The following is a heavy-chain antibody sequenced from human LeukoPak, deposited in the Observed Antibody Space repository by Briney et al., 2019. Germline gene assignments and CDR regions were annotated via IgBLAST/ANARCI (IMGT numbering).Heavy chain of an antibody. J-gene: IGHJ2*01. CDR1: GGSFSAYD. CDR2: FNHSGST. Sequence: SETLSLTCAVYGGSFSAYDFNWIRQSPGKGLEWLGEFNHSGSTKYNPSLKSRLIISLDTSNKQFSLKPNSVTAADTAVYYCATLQGSGWYFDFWGRGTLVTVSS. CDR3: ATLQGSGWYFDF. V-gene: IGHV4-34*01.